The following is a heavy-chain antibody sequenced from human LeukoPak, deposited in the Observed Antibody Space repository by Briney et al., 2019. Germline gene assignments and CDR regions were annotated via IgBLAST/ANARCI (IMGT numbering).Heavy chain of an antibody. V-gene: IGHV3-21*01. J-gene: IGHJ5*02. CDR2: ISSSSSYI. D-gene: IGHD6-13*01. CDR3: ARDRGSSSSDISRET. Sequence: GGSLRLSCAASGFTFSSYSMNWVRQAPGKGLEWVSSISSSSSYIYYADSVKGRFTISRDNAKNSLYLQMNSLRAEDTAVYYCARDRGSSSSDISRETWGQGTLVTVSS. CDR1: GFTFSSYS.